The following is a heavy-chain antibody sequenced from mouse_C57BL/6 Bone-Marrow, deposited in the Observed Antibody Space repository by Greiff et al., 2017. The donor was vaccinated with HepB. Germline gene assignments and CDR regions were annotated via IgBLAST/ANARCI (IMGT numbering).Heavy chain of an antibody. CDR2: IHPNSGST. CDR1: GYTFTSYW. Sequence: VQLQQPGAELVKPGASVKLSCKASGYTFTSYWMHWVKQRPGQGLEWIGMIHPNSGSTNYNEKFKSKATLTVDKSSSTAYMQLSSLTSEDSAVYYCARSREDSKGWYFDVWGTGTTVTVSS. CDR3: ARSREDSKGWYFDV. V-gene: IGHV1-64*01. J-gene: IGHJ1*03. D-gene: IGHD2-5*01.